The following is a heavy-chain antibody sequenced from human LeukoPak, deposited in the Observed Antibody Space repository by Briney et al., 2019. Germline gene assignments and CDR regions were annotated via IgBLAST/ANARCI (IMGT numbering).Heavy chain of an antibody. J-gene: IGHJ4*02. Sequence: GASVKVSCTASGYTFTSYGISWVRQAPGQGLEWMGWISAYNGNTNYAQKLQGRVTMTTDTSTSTAYMELRSLRPDDTAVYYCATQYCSSTSCYPYWVDYWGQGTLVTVSS. CDR1: GYTFTSYG. CDR3: ATQYCSSTSCYPYWVDY. CDR2: ISAYNGNT. D-gene: IGHD2-2*01. V-gene: IGHV1-18*01.